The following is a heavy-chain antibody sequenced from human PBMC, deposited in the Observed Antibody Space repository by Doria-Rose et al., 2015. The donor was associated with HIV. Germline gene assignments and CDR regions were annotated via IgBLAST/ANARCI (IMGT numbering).Heavy chain of an antibody. J-gene: IGHJ4*02. D-gene: IGHD6-13*01. CDR3: ARIKSSRWYHKYYFDF. CDR1: GVSLSSPGMG. V-gene: IGHV2-26*01. Sequence: QVTLKESGPVLVKPTETLTLTCTVSGVSLSSPGMGVSWIRQPPGKALEWLANIFSDDERSYKPSLKSRLTIARRISKSQVVLTMTDMDPVDTATYYCARIKSSRWYHKYYFDFWGQGTLVIVSA. CDR2: IFSDDER.